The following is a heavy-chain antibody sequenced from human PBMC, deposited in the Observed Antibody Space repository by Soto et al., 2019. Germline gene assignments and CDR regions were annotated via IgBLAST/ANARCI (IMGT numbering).Heavy chain of an antibody. D-gene: IGHD3-10*01. Sequence: GASVKVSCKASGYTFTSYGISWVRQAPGQGLEWMGWISAYNGNTNYAQKLQGRVTMTTDTSTSTAYMELRSLRSDDTAVYYCARVPKITMVRGGDNNWFDPWGQGTLVTVSS. CDR1: GYTFTSYG. V-gene: IGHV1-18*01. CDR2: ISAYNGNT. J-gene: IGHJ5*02. CDR3: ARVPKITMVRGGDNNWFDP.